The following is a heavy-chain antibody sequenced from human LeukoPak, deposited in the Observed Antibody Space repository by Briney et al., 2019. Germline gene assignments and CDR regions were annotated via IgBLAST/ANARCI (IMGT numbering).Heavy chain of an antibody. D-gene: IGHD3-10*01. Sequence: SETLSLTCAFYGGSFSGYYWSWIRQPPGKGLEWIGEINHSGSTNYNPSLKSRVTISVDTSKNQFSLKLSSVTAADTAVYYCARGGRIITMVRGVRTHAFDIWGQGTMVTVSS. V-gene: IGHV4-34*01. CDR1: GGSFSGYY. CDR2: INHSGST. CDR3: ARGGRIITMVRGVRTHAFDI. J-gene: IGHJ3*02.